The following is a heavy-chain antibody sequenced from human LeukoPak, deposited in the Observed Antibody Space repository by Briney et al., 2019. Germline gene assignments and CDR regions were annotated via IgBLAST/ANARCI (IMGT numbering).Heavy chain of an antibody. V-gene: IGHV3-21*01. J-gene: IGHJ3*02. Sequence: GGSLRLSCAASGFTFSTHSMNWVRQAPGKGLEWVSSISSSSIYIYYADSLKGRFTISRDNAKNSLFLQMNSLRAEDTAVYYCARGRWDGYNLLDAFDIWGQGTVVTVSS. CDR1: GFTFSTHS. CDR3: ARGRWDGYNLLDAFDI. D-gene: IGHD5-24*01. CDR2: ISSSSIYI.